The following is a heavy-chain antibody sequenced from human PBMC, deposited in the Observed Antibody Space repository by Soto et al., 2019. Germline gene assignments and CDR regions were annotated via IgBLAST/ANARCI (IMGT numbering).Heavy chain of an antibody. J-gene: IGHJ4*02. CDR1: GASISSNNW. CDR2: IYHSGTT. CDR3: AKDGSGHPYYSYN. V-gene: IGHV4-4*02. D-gene: IGHD2-15*01. Sequence: QVQLQESGPGLVKPSGTLSLTCVVSGASISSNNWWSWVRQPPGKGLEWIGVIYHSGTTSYNPSLKSRVTMSVDKSTNQFALKVTSVTAADTAVYFCAKDGSGHPYYSYNWGQVTLVTVSS.